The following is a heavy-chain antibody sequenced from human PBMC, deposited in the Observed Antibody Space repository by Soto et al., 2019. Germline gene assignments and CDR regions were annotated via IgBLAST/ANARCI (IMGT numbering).Heavy chain of an antibody. D-gene: IGHD3-9*01. Sequence: TLSLTCTVSGGSIISGGYYWSLIRQHPGKGLEWIGYIYYSGSTYYNPSLKSRVTISVDTSKNQFSLKLSSVTAADTAVYYCARDRLRYFHWLGARDAFDIWGQGTLVTVSS. V-gene: IGHV4-31*03. J-gene: IGHJ3*02. CDR3: ARDRLRYFHWLGARDAFDI. CDR1: GGSIISGGYY. CDR2: IYYSGST.